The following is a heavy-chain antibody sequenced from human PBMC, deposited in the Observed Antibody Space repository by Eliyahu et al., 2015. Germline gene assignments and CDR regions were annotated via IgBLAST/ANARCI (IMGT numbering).Heavy chain of an antibody. CDR1: GFTFSSXG. CDR3: AKMYCTGGVCRGGPFDY. J-gene: IGHJ4*02. V-gene: IGHV3-30*18. D-gene: IGHD2-8*02. Sequence: QVQLVESGGGVVQPGXSLRLSXAASGFTFSSXGMHWVRQAPGKGLEWVAVISYDGSNKYYADSVKGRFTISRDNSKNTLYLQMNSLRAEDTAVYYCAKMYCTGGVCRGGPFDYWGQGTLVTVSS. CDR2: ISYDGSNK.